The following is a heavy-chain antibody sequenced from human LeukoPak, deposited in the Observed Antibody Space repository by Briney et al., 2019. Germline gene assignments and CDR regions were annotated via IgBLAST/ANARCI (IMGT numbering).Heavy chain of an antibody. CDR2: INTNTGNP. D-gene: IGHD3-9*01. CDR3: ARGVKFWHILTGYRFDP. J-gene: IGHJ5*02. V-gene: IGHV7-4-1*02. Sequence: ASVKVSCKASGYTFTSYAMNWVRQAPGQGLEWMGWINTNTGNPTYAQGFTGRFVFSLDTSVSTAYLQISSLKAEDTAVYYCARGVKFWHILTGYRFDPWGQGTLITVSS. CDR1: GYTFTSYA.